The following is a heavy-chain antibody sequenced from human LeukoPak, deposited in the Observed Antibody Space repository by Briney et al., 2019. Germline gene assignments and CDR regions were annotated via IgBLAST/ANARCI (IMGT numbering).Heavy chain of an antibody. J-gene: IGHJ3*02. D-gene: IGHD3-22*01. V-gene: IGHV1-2*02. Sequence: ASVKVSCKAFGYTFTGFYMHWVRQAPGQELEWMGGISPNSGGTNYAQRFQGRVTMTRDTSISTAYMELSRLRSDDTAVYYCARPPYYDSSGYPDDAFDIWGQGTMVTVPS. CDR3: ARPPYYDSSGYPDDAFDI. CDR1: GYTFTGFY. CDR2: ISPNSGGT.